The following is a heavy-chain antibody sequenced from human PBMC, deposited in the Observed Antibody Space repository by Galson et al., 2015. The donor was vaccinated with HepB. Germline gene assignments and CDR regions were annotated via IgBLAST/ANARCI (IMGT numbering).Heavy chain of an antibody. Sequence: SLRLSCAASAFTLKNYAMSWVRQAPGKGLEWVSYISGSGDRTNYADAVKGRFTISRDNSKNTLYLQMNSLRAEDTAVYYCAGYYDYPWGQGTLVTVSS. CDR3: AGYYDYP. CDR1: AFTLKNYA. J-gene: IGHJ5*02. D-gene: IGHD3-3*01. V-gene: IGHV3-23*01. CDR2: ISGSGDRT.